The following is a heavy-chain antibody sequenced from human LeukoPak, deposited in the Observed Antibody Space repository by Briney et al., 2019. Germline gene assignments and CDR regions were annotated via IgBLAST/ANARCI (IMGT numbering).Heavy chain of an antibody. D-gene: IGHD3-16*01. CDR1: GGSISSSTYY. CDR3: ARRWVYDKRAFDA. J-gene: IGHJ3*01. Sequence: SETLSLTCTVSGGSISSSTYYWCWIRQPPGKGLEWIGYIYYTGTTDSNPSLKSRVTISLDTSKNQFSLNLSSVTAADTAVYYCARRWVYDKRAFDAWGQGTMVTVSS. V-gene: IGHV4-61*05. CDR2: IYYTGTT.